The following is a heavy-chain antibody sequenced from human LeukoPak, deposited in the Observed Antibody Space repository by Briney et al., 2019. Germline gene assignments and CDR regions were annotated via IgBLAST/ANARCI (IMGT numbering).Heavy chain of an antibody. CDR2: ISGSASDV. CDR1: GFTFSDSY. J-gene: IGHJ4*02. V-gene: IGHV3-11*01. CDR3: SRDPRNNDY. Sequence: PGGSLRLSCAASGFTFSDSYMTWIRQAPGKGLELLSYISGSASDVNYIDSVRGRFTISRDSAKNSLYLHMNSLTVEDTAVYYCSRDPRNNDYWGQGTLVTVSS.